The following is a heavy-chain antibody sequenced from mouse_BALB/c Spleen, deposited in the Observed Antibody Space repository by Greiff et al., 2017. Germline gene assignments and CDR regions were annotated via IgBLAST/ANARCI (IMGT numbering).Heavy chain of an antibody. CDR3: ARRKGYYYAMDS. V-gene: IGHV1-9*01. CDR1: GYTFSSYW. CDR2: ILPGSGST. J-gene: IGHJ4*01. Sequence: VQLQESGAELMKPGASVKISCKATGYTFSSYWIEWVKQRPGHGLEWIGEILPGSGSTNYNEKFKGKATFTADTSSNTAYMQLSSLTSEDSAVYYCARRKGYYYAMDSGVKEPQSPSPQ.